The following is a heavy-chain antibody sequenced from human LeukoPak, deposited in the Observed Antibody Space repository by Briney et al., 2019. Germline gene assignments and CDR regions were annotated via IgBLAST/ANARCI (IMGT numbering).Heavy chain of an antibody. CDR3: ARGNILTGYCFDF. CDR1: GGSIIGYY. D-gene: IGHD3-9*01. J-gene: IGHJ4*02. V-gene: IGHV4-34*01. Sequence: SETLSLTCAVYGGSIIGYYCSWIRQTPGRGLQWVGEIHYTGATSYNPSLKSRATISTDTSENQFSLRLSSVIAADTAVYYCARGNILTGYCFDFWGQGALVTVSS. CDR2: IHYTGAT.